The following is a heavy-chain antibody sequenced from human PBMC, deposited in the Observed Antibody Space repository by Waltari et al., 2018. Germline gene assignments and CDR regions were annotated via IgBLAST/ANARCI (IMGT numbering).Heavy chain of an antibody. CDR2: MSSDARDT. CDR1: GFTFSSFW. J-gene: IGHJ6*02. D-gene: IGHD1-1*01. V-gene: IGHV3-74*03. Sequence: EEQLVESGGGLVQPGDSLRLSCAASGFTFSSFWMNWVRQAPGKGPLWVSRMSSDARDTTYADSVKGRFTISRDNARNTLDLQMNRLRAEDTAVYFCARVSRRTYRSPVPGRHYYYGMDVWGQGTTVTVSS. CDR3: ARVSRRTYRSPVPGRHYYYGMDV.